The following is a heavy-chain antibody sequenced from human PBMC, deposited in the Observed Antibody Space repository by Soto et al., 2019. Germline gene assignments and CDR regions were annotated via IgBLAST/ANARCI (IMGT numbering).Heavy chain of an antibody. Sequence: SQTLSLTCAISGDSVSSNSAAWNWIRQSPSRGLEWLGRTYYRSKWYNDYAVSVKSRITINPDTSKNQFSLQLNSVTPEDTAVYYCASDYYYDSSGYSYAFDIWGQGTMVTVSS. J-gene: IGHJ3*02. D-gene: IGHD3-22*01. CDR3: ASDYYYDSSGYSYAFDI. CDR1: GDSVSSNSAA. V-gene: IGHV6-1*01. CDR2: TYYRSKWYN.